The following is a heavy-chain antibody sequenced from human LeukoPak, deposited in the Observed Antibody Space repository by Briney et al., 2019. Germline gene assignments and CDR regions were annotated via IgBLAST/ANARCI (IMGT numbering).Heavy chain of an antibody. V-gene: IGHV3-48*04. CDR1: GFTFSSYV. Sequence: PGGSLRLSCAASGFTFSSYVMSWVRQAPGKGLEWVSYISSSGTTIYYADSVKGRFTISRDNAKNSLYLQMNSLRAEDTAVYYCARGPYYYDSSGYYSSWDFDYWGQGTLVTVSS. D-gene: IGHD3-22*01. CDR2: ISSSGTTI. CDR3: ARGPYYYDSSGYYSSWDFDY. J-gene: IGHJ4*02.